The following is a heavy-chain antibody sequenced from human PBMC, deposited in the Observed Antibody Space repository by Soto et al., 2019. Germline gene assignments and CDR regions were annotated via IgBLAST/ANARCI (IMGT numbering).Heavy chain of an antibody. CDR2: ISYDGSHK. V-gene: IGHV3-30-3*01. J-gene: IGHJ4*02. CDR3: AREVYANYYFDY. D-gene: IGHD2-8*01. Sequence: QVQLVESGGGVVQPGRSLGLSCAASGFTFSSHAMHWVRQAPGKGLEWVAVISYDGSHKYYADSVKGRFTISRDNSKNTLYLQMNSLRAEDTAVYYCAREVYANYYFDYWGQGTLVTVSS. CDR1: GFTFSSHA.